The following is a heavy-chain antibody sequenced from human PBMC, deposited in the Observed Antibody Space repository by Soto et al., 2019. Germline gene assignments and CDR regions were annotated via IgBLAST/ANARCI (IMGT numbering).Heavy chain of an antibody. Sequence: ASVKVSCKASGYTFTSYAMHWVRQAPGQRLEWMGWINAGNGNTKYSQKFQGRVTITRDTSASTAYMELSSLRSEDTAVYYCARFKGCSGGSCYPYFDYWGQGTLVTVSS. CDR2: INAGNGNT. D-gene: IGHD2-15*01. V-gene: IGHV1-3*01. J-gene: IGHJ4*02. CDR1: GYTFTSYA. CDR3: ARFKGCSGGSCYPYFDY.